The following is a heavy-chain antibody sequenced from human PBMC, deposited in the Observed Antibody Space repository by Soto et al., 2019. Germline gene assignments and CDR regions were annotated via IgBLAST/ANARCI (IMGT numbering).Heavy chain of an antibody. CDR2: ISGSGGST. CDR1: GFTFSSYA. V-gene: IGHV3-23*01. Sequence: PGGSLRLYWAASGFTFSSYAMSWVRQAPGKGLEWVSAISGSGGSTYYADSVKGRFTISRDNSKNTLYLQMNSLRAEDTAVYYCAKSRTYSSGWYYYYYGMDVWGQGTTVTVSS. J-gene: IGHJ6*02. D-gene: IGHD6-19*01. CDR3: AKSRTYSSGWYYYYYGMDV.